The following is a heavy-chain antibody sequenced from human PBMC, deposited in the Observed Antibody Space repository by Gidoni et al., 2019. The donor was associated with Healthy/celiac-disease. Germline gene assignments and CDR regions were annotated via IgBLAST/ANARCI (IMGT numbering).Heavy chain of an antibody. CDR1: GVSISSGGYY. J-gene: IGHJ4*02. Sequence: QVQLQESGPGLVKPSQTLSLPCTVYGVSISSGGYYLSWIRQHPGKGLEWSGYIYYSGSTYYNPSLKSRVTISVDTSKNQFSLKLSSVTAADTAVYYCAREANRGEFDYWGQGTLVTVSS. V-gene: IGHV4-31*03. CDR2: IYYSGST. D-gene: IGHD7-27*01. CDR3: AREANRGEFDY.